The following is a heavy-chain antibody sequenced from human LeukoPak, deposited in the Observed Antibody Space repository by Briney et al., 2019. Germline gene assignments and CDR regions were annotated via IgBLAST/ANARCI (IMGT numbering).Heavy chain of an antibody. J-gene: IGHJ4*02. CDR1: GYTFTSNY. V-gene: IGHV1-46*01. CDR2: IMPIYGTP. Sequence: ASVKVSCKASGYTFTSNYMHWVRQAPGQGLEWMGGIMPIYGTPNSSQKFKGRVTISADKSTSTVYMELSSLRSEDTAMYYCARVSAWGYYGSGSYYIGYLDYWGQGTLVTVSS. CDR3: ARVSAWGYYGSGSYYIGYLDY. D-gene: IGHD3-10*01.